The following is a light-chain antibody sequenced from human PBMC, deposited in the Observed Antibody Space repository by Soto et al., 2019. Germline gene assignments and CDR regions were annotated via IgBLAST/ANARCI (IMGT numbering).Light chain of an antibody. CDR3: KQTRAYPST. CDR1: QTISSW. J-gene: IGKJ4*01. CDR2: KAY. Sequence: DIQMTQSPSTLSGSVGDRVTITCRASQTISSWLAWYQQKPGKAPKLLIYKAYTLKSGVQSRFSGSGSGTDFALTITSLQAEDFATYYCKQTRAYPSTFGGGTKVDIK. V-gene: IGKV1-5*03.